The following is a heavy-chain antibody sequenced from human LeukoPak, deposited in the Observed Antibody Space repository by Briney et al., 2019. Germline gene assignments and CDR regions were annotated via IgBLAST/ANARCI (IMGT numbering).Heavy chain of an antibody. CDR1: GGSISSSSYY. Sequence: SETLSLTCTVSGGSISSSSYYWGWIRQPPGKGLEWIGSIYYSGSTYYNPSLKSRVTISVDTSKNQFSLKLSSVTAADTAVYYCARGNIGYCSSTSCYVWSDPWGQGTLVTVSS. CDR2: IYYSGST. D-gene: IGHD2-2*01. CDR3: ARGNIGYCSSTSCYVWSDP. V-gene: IGHV4-39*07. J-gene: IGHJ5*02.